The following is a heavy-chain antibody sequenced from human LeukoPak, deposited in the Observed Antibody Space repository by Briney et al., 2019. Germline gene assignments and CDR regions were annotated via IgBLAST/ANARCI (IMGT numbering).Heavy chain of an antibody. CDR3: ASPYCSSTSCSLDAFDI. CDR2: INPNSGGT. Sequence: GASVKVSCKASGYTFTGYYMHWVRQAPGQGLEWMGWINPNSGGTNYAQKFQGRVTMTRDTSISTAYMELSRLRSDDTAVYYCASPYCSSTSCSLDAFDIWDQGTMVTVSS. V-gene: IGHV1-2*02. CDR1: GYTFTGYY. J-gene: IGHJ3*02. D-gene: IGHD2-2*01.